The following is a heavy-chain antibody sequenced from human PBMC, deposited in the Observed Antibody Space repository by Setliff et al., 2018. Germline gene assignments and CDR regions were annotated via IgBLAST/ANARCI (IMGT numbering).Heavy chain of an antibody. CDR2: IIPIFGTA. J-gene: IGHJ3*02. V-gene: IGHV1-69*06. CDR1: GGTFSSYA. Sequence: SVKVSCKASGGTFSSYAISWVRQAPGQGLEWMGGIIPIFGTANYAQKFQGRVTITADTSTDTAYMELSSLRSEDTAVYYCATVKVVGATTGAFDIWGQGTMVTVS. D-gene: IGHD1-26*01. CDR3: ATVKVVGATTGAFDI.